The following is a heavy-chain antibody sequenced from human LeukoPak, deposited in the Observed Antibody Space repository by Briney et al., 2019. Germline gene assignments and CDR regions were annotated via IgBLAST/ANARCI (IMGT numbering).Heavy chain of an antibody. V-gene: IGHV1-46*01. CDR2: IYPRDGST. J-gene: IGHJ4*02. CDR3: ARDQEGFDY. CDR1: GYTFTSNY. Sequence: ASVKVSCKAAGYTFTSNYIHWVRQAPGQGLEWMGMIYPRDGSTSYAQKFQGRVTVTRDTSTSTVHMELSGLRSEDTAVYYCARDQEGFDYWGQGTLVTVSS.